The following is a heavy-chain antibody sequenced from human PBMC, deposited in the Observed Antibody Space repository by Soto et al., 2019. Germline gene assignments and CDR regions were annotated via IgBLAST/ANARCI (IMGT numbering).Heavy chain of an antibody. D-gene: IGHD3-22*01. CDR2: INAGNGNT. V-gene: IGHV1-3*01. CDR3: ARDPNHSSAYHRHYYYGMEG. J-gene: IGHJ6*04. Sequence: GASVKVSCKASGYTFTSYGIHWVRQAPGQRLEWTGWINAGNGNTKYSEKFQGRVTITRDTSASTAYLELSSLRSEDTAVYSCARDPNHSSAYHRHYYYGMEGWGRGTTVTVSS. CDR1: GYTFTSYG.